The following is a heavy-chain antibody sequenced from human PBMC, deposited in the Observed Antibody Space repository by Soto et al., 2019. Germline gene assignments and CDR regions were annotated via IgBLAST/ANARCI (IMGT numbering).Heavy chain of an antibody. CDR1: GYSFTSYW. V-gene: IGHV5-51*01. CDR3: ARHAEYCSGGSCYRTNYYYYMDV. Sequence: PGESLKISCKGSGYSFTSYWIGRVRQMPGKGLEWMGIIYPGDSDTRYSPSFQGQVTISADKSISTAYLQWSSLKASDTAMYYCARHAEYCSGGSCYRTNYYYYMDVWGKGTTVTVSS. CDR2: IYPGDSDT. D-gene: IGHD2-15*01. J-gene: IGHJ6*03.